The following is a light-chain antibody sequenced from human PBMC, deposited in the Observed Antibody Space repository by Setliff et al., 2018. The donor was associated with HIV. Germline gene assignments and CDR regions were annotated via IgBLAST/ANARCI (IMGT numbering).Light chain of an antibody. J-gene: IGLJ2*01. CDR3: SSYAGSNVV. CDR2: EVS. Sequence: QSALTQPPSASESPGQSVTISCTGTSSDIGDYNYVSWYQQHPGKAPKLMIYEVSKRPSGVPDRFSGSKSGNTASLTVSGLQAEDEADYYCSSYAGSNVVFGGGTKVTVL. V-gene: IGLV2-8*01. CDR1: SSDIGDYNY.